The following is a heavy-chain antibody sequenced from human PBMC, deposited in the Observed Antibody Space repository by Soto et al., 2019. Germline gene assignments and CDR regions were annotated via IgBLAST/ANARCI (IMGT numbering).Heavy chain of an antibody. V-gene: IGHV5-10-1*01. J-gene: IGHJ6*02. D-gene: IGHD2-2*01. CDR3: ARQLGYCSSTSCPYYYGMDV. CDR1: GYSFTSYW. Sequence: PGESLKISCKGSGYSFTSYWISWVRQMPGKGLEWMGRIDPSDSYTNYSPSFQGHVTISADKSISTAYLQWSSLKASDTAIYYCARQLGYCSSTSCPYYYGMDVWGQGTTVTVSS. CDR2: IDPSDSYT.